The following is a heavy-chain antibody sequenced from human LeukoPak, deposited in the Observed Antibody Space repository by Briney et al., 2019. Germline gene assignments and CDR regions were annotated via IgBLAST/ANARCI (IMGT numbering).Heavy chain of an antibody. CDR2: INSDGSST. CDR1: GVTPRADV. CDR3: ASAGSGKYYY. D-gene: IGHD1-26*01. V-gene: IGHV3-74*01. Sequence: GGSLRLSCAASGVTPRADVMDGVRQAPGKGLVWVSRINSDGSSTSYADSVKGRFTISRDNAKNTLYLQMNSLRAEDTAVGYCASAGSGKYYYWGQGTLVTVSS. J-gene: IGHJ4*02.